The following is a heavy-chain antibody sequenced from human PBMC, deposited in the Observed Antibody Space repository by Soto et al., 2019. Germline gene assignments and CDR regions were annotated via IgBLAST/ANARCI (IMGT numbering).Heavy chain of an antibody. D-gene: IGHD3-10*01. CDR2: IYPGDSDT. Sequence: PGESLKISCKGSGYSYTSYWIGGVRQMTGKGLEWMGIIYPGDSDTRYSPSFQGQVTISADKSISTAYLQWSSLKASDTAMYYCARAVYGSGSYHLFDYWGQGTLVTVSS. CDR3: ARAVYGSGSYHLFDY. J-gene: IGHJ4*02. CDR1: GYSYTSYW. V-gene: IGHV5-51*01.